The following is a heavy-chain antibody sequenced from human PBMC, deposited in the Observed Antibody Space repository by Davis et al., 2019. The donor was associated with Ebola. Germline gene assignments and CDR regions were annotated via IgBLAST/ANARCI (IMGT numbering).Heavy chain of an antibody. CDR3: ARTSYCTNGVCLGFDY. Sequence: ASVKVSCKASGYSFTNHAVNWVRQAPGQGLEWMGWINTDTGNPTYARGFTGRFVFSLDTSVSTAYLQISSLKAEDTAVYYCARTSYCTNGVCLGFDYWGQGTLVTVSS. J-gene: IGHJ4*02. D-gene: IGHD2-8*01. CDR1: GYSFTNHA. V-gene: IGHV7-4-1*02. CDR2: INTDTGNP.